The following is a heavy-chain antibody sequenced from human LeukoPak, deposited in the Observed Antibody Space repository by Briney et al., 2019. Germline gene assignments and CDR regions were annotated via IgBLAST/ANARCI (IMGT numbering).Heavy chain of an antibody. CDR1: GGSISSGGYY. V-gene: IGHV4-31*03. Sequence: PSETLSLTCTVSGGSISSGGYYWSWIRQYPGKGLEWIGYIYYSGTTYYNPSLKSRVTMSVDTSKNQFSLRLTSVTAADTAVYYCARASRLGELSLGYWGQGTLVTVSS. J-gene: IGHJ4*02. CDR2: IYYSGTT. D-gene: IGHD3-16*02. CDR3: ARASRLGELSLGY.